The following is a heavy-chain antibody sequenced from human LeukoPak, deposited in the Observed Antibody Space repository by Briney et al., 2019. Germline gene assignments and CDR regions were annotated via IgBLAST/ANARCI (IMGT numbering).Heavy chain of an antibody. J-gene: IGHJ4*02. CDR1: GGSISSHY. CDR2: IYYSGST. Sequence: SETLSLTCTVSGGSISSHYWSWIRQSPGKGLEWIGYIYYSGSTNYNPSLKSRVTISVDTSKNQFSLKLSSVTAADTAVYYCARDRSGSYFLDYWGQGTLVTVSS. CDR3: ARDRSGSYFLDY. D-gene: IGHD1-26*01. V-gene: IGHV4-59*11.